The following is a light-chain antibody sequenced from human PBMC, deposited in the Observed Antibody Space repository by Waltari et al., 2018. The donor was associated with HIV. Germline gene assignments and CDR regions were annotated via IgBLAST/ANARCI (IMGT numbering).Light chain of an antibody. CDR3: QSTDTSGTYWV. J-gene: IGLJ3*02. CDR2: RDS. CDR1: ALSKQY. Sequence: SYELTQPPSVSVSPGQTASLTCAGDALSKQYAYLYQQKPGQAPVLMIYRDSERPSGIPERFSGSSSGTTVTLTISGVQAEDEADYYCQSTDTSGTYWVFGGGTKLTVL. V-gene: IGLV3-25*03.